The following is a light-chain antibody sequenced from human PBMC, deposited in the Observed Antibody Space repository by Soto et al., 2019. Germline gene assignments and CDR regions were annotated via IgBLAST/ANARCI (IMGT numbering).Light chain of an antibody. J-gene: IGKJ5*01. CDR1: QPVSSS. CDR3: QQYGRSPIT. Sequence: DIVLTQSPGTLSLSPGERATISCRASQPVSSSLAWYQQTTGQAPRLLISGASTRATGIPDRFSGSGSGTDFTLTISSLEPEDFALYYCQQYGRSPITFGQGTRLEMK. CDR2: GAS. V-gene: IGKV3-20*01.